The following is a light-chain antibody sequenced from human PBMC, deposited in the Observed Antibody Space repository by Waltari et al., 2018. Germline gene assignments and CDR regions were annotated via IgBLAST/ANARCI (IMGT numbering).Light chain of an antibody. CDR3: QQSYSTPQT. J-gene: IGKJ4*01. V-gene: IGKV1-39*01. CDR2: AAS. CDR1: QSISSY. Sequence: DIQMTQSPSSLSVSVGDRVTITCRASQSISSYLNWYQQKPGKAPKLLIYAASSLQSGVPSRFSGSGSGTDFTLTISSLQPEDFATYYCQQSYSTPQTFGGGTKVEIK.